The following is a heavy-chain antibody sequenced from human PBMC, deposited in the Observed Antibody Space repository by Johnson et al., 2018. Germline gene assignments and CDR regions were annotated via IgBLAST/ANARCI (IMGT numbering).Heavy chain of an antibody. D-gene: IGHD3-22*01. CDR1: GFRFSDYW. J-gene: IGHJ1*01. CDR3: AREYDSSGYYLEYFQH. V-gene: IGHV3-74*01. Sequence: EVQLLESGGGLVQPGGSLRLSCGASGFRFSDYWMNWVRQDPGKGLVWVARIKPNGDTTNYADSVKGRFAISRDNAKNTVYLQMNSLRAEDTAVYYCAREYDSSGYYLEYFQHWGQGTLVTVSS. CDR2: IKPNGDTT.